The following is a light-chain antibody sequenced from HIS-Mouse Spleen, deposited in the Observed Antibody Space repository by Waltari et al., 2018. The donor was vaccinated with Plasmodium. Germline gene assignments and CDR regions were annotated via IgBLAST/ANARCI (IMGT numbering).Light chain of an antibody. Sequence: EIALTQFPATLSLSPGERATPSCRASQSVSSYLAWYQQKPGQAPRLLIYDASNRAAGIPARFSGSGSGTDFTLTISSLEPEDFAVYYCQQRSNWPRVLTFGGGTKVEIK. CDR3: QQRSNWPRVLT. J-gene: IGKJ4*01. CDR1: QSVSSY. CDR2: DAS. V-gene: IGKV3-11*01.